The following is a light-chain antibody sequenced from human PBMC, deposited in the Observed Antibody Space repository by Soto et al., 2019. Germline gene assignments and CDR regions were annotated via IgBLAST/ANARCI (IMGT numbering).Light chain of an antibody. J-gene: IGKJ1*01. V-gene: IGKV1-39*01. Sequence: DVQMTQAPSSLSASVGERVTITCRASQNIRSYLSWYQQKPGKAPKLLIFETSTLQSGVPSRFTGAGSGTDFTRTISSLQPEDFATYYCQESFYAPPAFGQGTKVEIK. CDR2: ETS. CDR3: QESFYAPPA. CDR1: QNIRSY.